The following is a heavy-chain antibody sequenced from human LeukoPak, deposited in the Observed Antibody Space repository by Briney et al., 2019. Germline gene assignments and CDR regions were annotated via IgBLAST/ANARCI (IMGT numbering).Heavy chain of an antibody. Sequence: PGGSLRLSCAASGFTFSSYGMHWVRQAPGKGLEWVAFIRYDGSNKYYADSVKGRFTISRDNSKNTLYLQMNSLRAEDTAVYYCAKGFGYSMIVVVTQPDAFDIWGQGTMVTVSS. CDR2: IRYDGSNK. CDR3: AKGFGYSMIVVVTQPDAFDI. J-gene: IGHJ3*02. D-gene: IGHD3-22*01. V-gene: IGHV3-30*02. CDR1: GFTFSSYG.